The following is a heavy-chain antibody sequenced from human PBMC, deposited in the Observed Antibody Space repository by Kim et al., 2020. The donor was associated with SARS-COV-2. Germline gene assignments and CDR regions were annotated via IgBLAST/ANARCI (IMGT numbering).Heavy chain of an antibody. Sequence: SETLSLTCTVSGGSVSSGSYYWSRIRQPPGKGLEWIGYIYYSGSTNYNPSLKSRVTISVDTSKNQFSLKLSSVTAADTAVYYCAREPGGDFSYYYYGMDVWGQGTKVTVSS. CDR2: IYYSGST. CDR1: GGSVSSGSYY. V-gene: IGHV4-61*01. D-gene: IGHD2-21*01. CDR3: AREPGGDFSYYYYGMDV. J-gene: IGHJ6*02.